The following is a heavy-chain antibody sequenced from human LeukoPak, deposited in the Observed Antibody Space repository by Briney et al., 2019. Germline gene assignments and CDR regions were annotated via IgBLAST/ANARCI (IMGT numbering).Heavy chain of an antibody. J-gene: IGHJ4*02. CDR1: GFTFSSYA. V-gene: IGHV3-30-3*01. CDR2: ISYDGSTK. D-gene: IGHD3-10*01. Sequence: GGSLRLSCAASGFTFSSYAMHWVRQAPGKGLEWVAVISYDGSTKYYADSVKGRFTISRDNSKNTLYLQMNSRGAEDTAMYYCAKGLYYYGSGSDYGGWGYFDYWGQGTLVTVSS. CDR3: AKGLYYYGSGSDYGGWGYFDY.